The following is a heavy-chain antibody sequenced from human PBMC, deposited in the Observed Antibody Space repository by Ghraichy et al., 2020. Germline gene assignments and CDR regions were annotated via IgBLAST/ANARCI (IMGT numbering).Heavy chain of an antibody. CDR1: GGSFSGYY. Sequence: SGTLSLTCAVYGGSFSGYYWSWIRQPPGKGLEWIGEVSHSGSSNYNPSLKSRVTVSMDTSRNQFSLKLNSVTAADTAMYYCARDPYDGTHFDSWGQGTLVTVSS. D-gene: IGHD3-16*01. CDR2: VSHSGSS. J-gene: IGHJ4*02. CDR3: ARDPYDGTHFDS. V-gene: IGHV4-34*01.